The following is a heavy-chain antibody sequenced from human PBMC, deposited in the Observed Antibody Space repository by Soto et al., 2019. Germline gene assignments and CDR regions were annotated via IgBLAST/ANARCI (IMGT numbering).Heavy chain of an antibody. CDR2: LYSGAGT. V-gene: IGHV3-66*01. Sequence: VQLVESGGGLVQPGGSLRLSCAASGFTVSSNYMNWVRQAPGKGLEWLSVLYSGAGTYYADSVKDRFTISRDNSKNTLYLQLNSLRAEDTAIYYWARECGVACSNAFDRWGQGTMVNVSP. D-gene: IGHD2-8*02. CDR1: GFTVSSNY. CDR3: ARECGVACSNAFDR. J-gene: IGHJ3*01.